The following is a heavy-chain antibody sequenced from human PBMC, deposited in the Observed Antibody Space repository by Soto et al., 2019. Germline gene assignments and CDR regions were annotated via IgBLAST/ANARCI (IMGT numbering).Heavy chain of an antibody. Sequence: SETLSLTCTVSGGSISSYYWSWIRQPPGKGLEWIGYIYYSGSTNYNPSLKSRVTISVDMSKNQFSLKLSSVTAADTAVYYCARGSRTTSKPLDYWGQGTLVTVSS. CDR1: GGSISSYY. CDR2: IYYSGST. D-gene: IGHD1-7*01. CDR3: ARGSRTTSKPLDY. V-gene: IGHV4-59*01. J-gene: IGHJ4*02.